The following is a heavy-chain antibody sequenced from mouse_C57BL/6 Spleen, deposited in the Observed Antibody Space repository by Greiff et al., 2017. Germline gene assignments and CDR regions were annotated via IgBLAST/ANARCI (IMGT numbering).Heavy chain of an antibody. D-gene: IGHD2-3*01. CDR3: AREKEDYDGYYGFAY. Sequence: EVKLMESGPGLVQPSQSLSLTCSVTGYSITSGYYWNWIRQFPGNKLEWMGYISYDGSNNFNPALKNRISINRDTSKNQFFLKLNSVTTEDTATYYGAREKEDYDGYYGFAYGGQGTLVTVSA. V-gene: IGHV3-6*01. CDR2: ISYDGSN. J-gene: IGHJ3*01. CDR1: GYSITSGYY.